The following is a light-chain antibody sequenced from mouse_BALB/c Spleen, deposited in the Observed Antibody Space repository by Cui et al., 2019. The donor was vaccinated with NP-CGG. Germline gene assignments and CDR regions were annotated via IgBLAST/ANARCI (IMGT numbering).Light chain of an antibody. CDR3: ALWYSNHWV. CDR1: TGAVTTSNY. J-gene: IGLJ1*01. V-gene: IGLV1*01. CDR2: GTN. Sequence: QAVVTQESALTTSPGETVTLPCRSSTGAVTTSNYANWVQEKPVHLFTGLIGGTNNRAPGVPARFSGSLIGDKAALTITGSQTENEAIYFCALWYSNHWVFGGGTKLTVL.